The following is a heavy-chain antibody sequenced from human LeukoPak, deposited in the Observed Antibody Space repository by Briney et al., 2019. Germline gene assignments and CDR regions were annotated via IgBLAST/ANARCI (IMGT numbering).Heavy chain of an antibody. CDR3: ARRGTTMVRGVTAFDI. Sequence: SETLSLTCTVSGGSISGYYWSWIRQPPGKGLEWIGEINHSGSTNYNPSLKSRVTISVDTSKNQFSLKLSSVTAADTAVYYCARRGTTMVRGVTAFDIWGQGTMVTVSS. V-gene: IGHV4-34*01. D-gene: IGHD3-10*01. CDR2: INHSGST. J-gene: IGHJ3*02. CDR1: GGSISGYY.